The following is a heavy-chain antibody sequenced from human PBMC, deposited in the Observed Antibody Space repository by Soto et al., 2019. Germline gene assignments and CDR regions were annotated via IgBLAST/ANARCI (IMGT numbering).Heavy chain of an antibody. V-gene: IGHV4-59*08. CDR1: GGYISSYY. D-gene: IGHD1-26*01. CDR3: ARSLLYYFDY. CDR2: IYYSGST. Sequence: QVQLQESGPGLVKPSETLSLTCTVSGGYISSYYWSWIRQPPGKGLEWIGYIYYSGSTNYNPSLESRVTISVDTSKNQFSLKLSSVTAADTAVYYCARSLLYYFDYWGQGTLVTVSS. J-gene: IGHJ4*02.